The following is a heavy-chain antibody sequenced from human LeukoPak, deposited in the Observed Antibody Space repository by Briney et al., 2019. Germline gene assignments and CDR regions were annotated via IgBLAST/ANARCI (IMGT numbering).Heavy chain of an antibody. J-gene: IGHJ4*02. D-gene: IGHD6-13*01. CDR2: IYYSGST. CDR1: GGSISSYY. CDR3: ARGSYSISWYYFDY. V-gene: IGHV4-59*01. Sequence: PSETLSLTCTVSGGSISSYYWSWIRQPPGKGLEWIGYIYYSGSTNYNPSLQSRVTISVDTSKNQFSLKVSSVTAADTAVYYCARGSYSISWYYFDYWGQGTLVTVSS.